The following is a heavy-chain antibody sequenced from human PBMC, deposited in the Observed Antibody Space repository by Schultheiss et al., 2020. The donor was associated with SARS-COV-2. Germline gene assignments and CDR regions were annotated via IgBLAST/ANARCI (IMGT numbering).Heavy chain of an antibody. CDR3: ARGVGCTNGVCSSFAY. CDR1: GFTFSSYW. CDR2: INSDGSST. Sequence: GGSLRLSCAASGFTFSSYWMHWVRQAPGKGLVCVSRINSDGSSTSYADSVKGRFTISRDNAKNTLYLQMNSLRAEDTAVYYCARGVGCTNGVCSSFAYWGQGTLVTVSS. V-gene: IGHV3-74*01. D-gene: IGHD2-8*01. J-gene: IGHJ4*02.